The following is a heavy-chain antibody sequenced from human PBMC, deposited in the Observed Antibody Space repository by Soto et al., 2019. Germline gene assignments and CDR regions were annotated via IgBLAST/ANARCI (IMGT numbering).Heavy chain of an antibody. CDR1: GGSISSYY. V-gene: IGHV4-59*08. D-gene: IGHD1-26*01. CDR2: IYYSGST. Sequence: QVQLQESGPGLVKPSETLSLTCTVSGGSISSYYWSWIRQPPGKGLEWIGYIYYSGSTNYNPSLKSRVTISVDTSKNQFSLKLSSVTAADTAVYYCARHLRQYSGCRMEIFDYWGQGTLVTVSS. J-gene: IGHJ4*02. CDR3: ARHLRQYSGCRMEIFDY.